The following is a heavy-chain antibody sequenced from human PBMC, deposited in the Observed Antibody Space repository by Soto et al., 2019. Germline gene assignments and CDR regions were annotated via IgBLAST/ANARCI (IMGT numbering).Heavy chain of an antibody. D-gene: IGHD6-13*01. Sequence: QAQVVQSGAEVRKPGSSVKLSCKASEGTFNSYAIAWLRQAPGQGLEWMGGIIPYYNTLNYAQKFQDRDTVTADDSTNTVYMELSSLRSDDTAVYFCASGASRWYPYFFDSWGQGTLVTVCS. J-gene: IGHJ4*02. V-gene: IGHV1-69*01. CDR2: IIPYYNTL. CDR1: EGTFNSYA. CDR3: ASGASRWYPYFFDS.